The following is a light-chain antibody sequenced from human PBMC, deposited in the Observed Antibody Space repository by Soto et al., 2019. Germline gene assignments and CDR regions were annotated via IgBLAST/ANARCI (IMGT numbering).Light chain of an antibody. V-gene: IGKV3-20*01. CDR3: HQYGSSPPYT. CDR2: GSS. Sequence: EVVLTQSPGTLSLSPGERATLSCRGSQSIHNNYLAWYQQRPGQAPRLLIYGSSDRATGIPDRFSGSGSGTDFTLTISRLEPEDFPVFYCHQYGSSPPYTFGQGTKLEI. CDR1: QSIHNNY. J-gene: IGKJ2*01.